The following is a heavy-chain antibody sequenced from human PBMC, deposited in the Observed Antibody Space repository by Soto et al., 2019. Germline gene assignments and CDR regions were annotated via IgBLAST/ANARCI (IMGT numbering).Heavy chain of an antibody. V-gene: IGHV4-59*12. J-gene: IGHJ4*02. CDR1: GDSINNYY. CDR2: VHYSGST. Sequence: ETLSLTCTVSGDSINNYYWSWIRQPPGKELEWIGYVHYSGSTNYNPSLQSRVTIFLDTSKSQFSLRLSSVTAADTAVYYCARGGLAAPHDYWGQGTLVTVSS. D-gene: IGHD6-13*01. CDR3: ARGGLAAPHDY.